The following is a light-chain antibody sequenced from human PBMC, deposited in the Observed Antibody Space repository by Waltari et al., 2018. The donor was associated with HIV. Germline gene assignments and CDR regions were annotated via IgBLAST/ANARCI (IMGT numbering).Light chain of an antibody. CDR2: WAS. V-gene: IGKV4-1*01. J-gene: IGKJ5*01. CDR3: QQYYSTPIT. Sequence: DIVMTQSPDSLAVSLGERAPINCKSSKSVLYSSNNKNYLAWYQQKPGQPPKLLIYWASTRESGVPDRFSGSGSATDFSLTISSLQAEDVAVYYCQQYYSTPITFGQGTRLEIK. CDR1: KSVLYSSNNKNY.